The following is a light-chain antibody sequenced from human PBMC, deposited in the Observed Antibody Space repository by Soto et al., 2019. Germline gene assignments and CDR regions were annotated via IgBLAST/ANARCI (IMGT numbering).Light chain of an antibody. J-gene: IGLJ2*01. V-gene: IGLV1-44*01. CDR2: SND. CDR3: AAWEDTLRARV. Sequence: QSVLAQPPSASGTPGQRVTISCSGSNSNIGRNDVTWYQQVPGTAPQCLIYSNDQRPSGVPDRISGSRSGTSASLAVGGLQSGDEAESSWAAWEDTLRARVFGGGTKLTVL. CDR1: NSNIGRND.